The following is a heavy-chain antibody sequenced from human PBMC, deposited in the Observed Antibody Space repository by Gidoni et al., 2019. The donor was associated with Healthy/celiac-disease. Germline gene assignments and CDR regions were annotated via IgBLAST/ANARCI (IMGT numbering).Heavy chain of an antibody. CDR3: ARTSGPSNIAAAGLHLFDY. V-gene: IGHV1-18*01. D-gene: IGHD6-13*01. CDR2: ISAYNGNT. CDR1: GYTFTSYG. J-gene: IGHJ4*02. Sequence: QVQLVQSGAEVKKPGASVKVSCKASGYTFTSYGISWVRQAPGQGLEWMGWISAYNGNTNYAQKLQGRVTMTTDTSTSTAYMELRSLRSDDSAVYYCARTSGPSNIAAAGLHLFDYWGQGTLVTVSS.